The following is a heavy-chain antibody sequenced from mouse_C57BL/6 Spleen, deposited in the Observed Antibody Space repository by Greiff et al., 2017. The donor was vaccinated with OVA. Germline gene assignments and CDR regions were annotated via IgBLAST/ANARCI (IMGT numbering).Heavy chain of an antibody. CDR1: GFTFSSYA. CDR2: ISSGGDYI. CDR3: TSIYYYGDWYFDV. D-gene: IGHD1-1*01. V-gene: IGHV5-9-1*02. Sequence: EVQGVESGEGLVKPGGSLKLSCAASGFTFSSYAMSWVRQTPEKRLEWVAYISSGGDYIYYADTVKGRFTISRDNARNTLYLQMSSLKSEDTAMYYCTSIYYYGDWYFDVWGTGTTVTVSS. J-gene: IGHJ1*03.